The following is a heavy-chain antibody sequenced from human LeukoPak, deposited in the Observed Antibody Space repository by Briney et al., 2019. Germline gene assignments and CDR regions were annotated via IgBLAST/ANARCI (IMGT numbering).Heavy chain of an antibody. CDR2: MNPNSGNT. D-gene: IGHD6-19*01. CDR1: GYTFTSYD. Sequence: ASXKVSCKASGYTFTSYDINWVRQATGQGLEWMGWMNPNSGNTGYAQKFQGRVTMTRNTSISTAYMELSSLRSEDTAVYYCARARSGWYPSHDYWGQGTLVTVSS. J-gene: IGHJ4*02. V-gene: IGHV1-8*01. CDR3: ARARSGWYPSHDY.